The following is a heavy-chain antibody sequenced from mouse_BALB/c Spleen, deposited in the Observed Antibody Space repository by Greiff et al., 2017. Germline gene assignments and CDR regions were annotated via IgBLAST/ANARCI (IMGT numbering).Heavy chain of an antibody. CDR1: GFTFNTYA. J-gene: IGHJ4*01. D-gene: IGHD1-2*01. V-gene: IGHV10-1*02. Sequence: EVKLVESGGGLVQPKGSLKLSCAASGFTFNTYAMNWVRQAPGKGLEWVARIRSKSNNYATYYADSVKDRFTISRDDSQSMLYLQMNNLKTEDTAMYYCVRQPGGYGYYAMDYWGQGTSVTVSS. CDR2: IRSKSNNYAT. CDR3: VRQPGGYGYYAMDY.